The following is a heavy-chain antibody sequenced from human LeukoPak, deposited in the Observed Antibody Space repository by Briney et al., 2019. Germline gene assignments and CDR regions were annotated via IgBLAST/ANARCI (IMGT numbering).Heavy chain of an antibody. CDR3: ARAYGSGSYYNSSFDY. CDR2: INHSGST. D-gene: IGHD3-10*01. Sequence: SETLSLTCAVYGGSFSGYYWSWTRQPPGNGLEWIGEINHSGSTNYNPSLKSRVTISVDTSKNQFSLKLSSVTAADTAVYYCARAYGSGSYYNSSFDYWGQGTLVTVSS. CDR1: GGSFSGYY. J-gene: IGHJ4*02. V-gene: IGHV4-34*01.